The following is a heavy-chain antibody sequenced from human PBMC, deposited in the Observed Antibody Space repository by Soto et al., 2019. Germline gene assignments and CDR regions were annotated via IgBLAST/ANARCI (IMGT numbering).Heavy chain of an antibody. J-gene: IGHJ4*02. D-gene: IGHD3-22*01. CDR2: IDPSDSQT. CDR3: ARQIYDSDTGPNFQYYFDS. Sequence: GESLKISCKGSGYSFACYWITWVRQKPGKGLEWMGRIDPSDSQTYYSPSFRGHVTISVTKSITTVFLQWSSLRASDTAMYYCARQIYDSDTGPNFQYYFDSWGQGTPVTVSS. V-gene: IGHV5-10-1*01. CDR1: GYSFACYW.